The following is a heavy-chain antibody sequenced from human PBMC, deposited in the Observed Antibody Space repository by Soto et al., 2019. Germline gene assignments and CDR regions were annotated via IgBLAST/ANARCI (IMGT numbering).Heavy chain of an antibody. CDR1: GFTFSSYG. J-gene: IGHJ4*02. D-gene: IGHD3-22*01. V-gene: IGHV3-30*18. Sequence: GGSLRLSCAASGFTFSSYGMHWVRQAPGKGLEWVAVISYDGSNKYYADSVKGRFTISRDNSKNTLYLQMNSLRAEDTAVYYCAKNLYYYDSSGYLSLDYWGQGTLVTVSS. CDR3: AKNLYYYDSSGYLSLDY. CDR2: ISYDGSNK.